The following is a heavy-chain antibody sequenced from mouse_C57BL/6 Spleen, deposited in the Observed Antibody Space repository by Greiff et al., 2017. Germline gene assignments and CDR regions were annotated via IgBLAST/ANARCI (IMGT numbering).Heavy chain of an antibody. Sequence: EVQLQQSGPELVKPGASVKISCKASGYTFTDYYMNWVKQSHGKSLEWIGDINPNNGGTSYNQKFKGKATLTVDKSSSTAYMELRSLTSEDSAVYYCARGGELPFAYWGQGTLVTVSA. CDR3: ARGGELPFAY. CDR2: INPNNGGT. V-gene: IGHV1-26*01. J-gene: IGHJ3*01. CDR1: GYTFTDYY. D-gene: IGHD2-1*01.